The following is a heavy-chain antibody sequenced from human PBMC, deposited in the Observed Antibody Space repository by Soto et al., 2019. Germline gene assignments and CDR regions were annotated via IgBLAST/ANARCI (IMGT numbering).Heavy chain of an antibody. CDR2: INPSGGST. V-gene: IGHV1-46*01. Sequence: ASVKVSCKASGYTFTSYYMHWVRQAPGQGLEWMGIINPSGGSTSYAQKFQGRVTMTRDTSTSTVYMELSSLRSEDTAVYYCARAQGCTNGVCAAHYYYGMDVWGQGTTVTVSS. CDR3: ARAQGCTNGVCAAHYYYGMDV. D-gene: IGHD2-8*01. J-gene: IGHJ6*02. CDR1: GYTFTSYY.